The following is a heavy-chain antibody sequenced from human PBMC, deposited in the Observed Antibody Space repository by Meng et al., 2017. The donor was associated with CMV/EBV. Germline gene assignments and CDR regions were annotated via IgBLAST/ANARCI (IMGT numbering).Heavy chain of an antibody. Sequence: GGSLRLSCAASGFTFSDYYLSWIRQAPGKGLEWVSYISSSGSTIYYADSVKGRFTISRDNAKSSLYLQMNSLRAEDTAVYYCARDLAKVVPAAIPYYYYGMDVWGQGTTVTVSS. D-gene: IGHD2-2*02. J-gene: IGHJ6*02. V-gene: IGHV3-11*04. CDR1: GFTFSDYY. CDR3: ARDLAKVVPAAIPYYYYGMDV. CDR2: ISSSGSTI.